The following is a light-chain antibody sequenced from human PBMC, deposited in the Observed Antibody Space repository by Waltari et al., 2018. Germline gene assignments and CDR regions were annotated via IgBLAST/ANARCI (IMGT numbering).Light chain of an antibody. CDR1: QRIGAN. J-gene: IGKJ3*01. CDR2: GAY. V-gene: IGKV3-15*01. Sequence: ETILTQSPATLHVSPGQRASLPCRASQRIGANLAWYQQKPGQAPRLLIYGAYTWASGVPARFSAVGSGIDFTLTISDLQSEDLGMYYCHQYDDWPHTFGPGTRLDV. CDR3: HQYDDWPHT.